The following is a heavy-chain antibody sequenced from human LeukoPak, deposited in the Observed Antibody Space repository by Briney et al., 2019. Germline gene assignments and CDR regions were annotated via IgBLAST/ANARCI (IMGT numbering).Heavy chain of an antibody. Sequence: GASVKLCCKASGYTFTFYYMHWVRHAPGQGLEWMGWINPNSGGTNYAQKFQGRVTMTRDTSISTAYMDLSRLRSDDTAVYYCATGLRGYSGYDATDYWGQGTLVTASS. CDR3: ATGLRGYSGYDATDY. CDR1: GYTFTFYY. J-gene: IGHJ4*02. D-gene: IGHD5-12*01. V-gene: IGHV1-2*02. CDR2: INPNSGGT.